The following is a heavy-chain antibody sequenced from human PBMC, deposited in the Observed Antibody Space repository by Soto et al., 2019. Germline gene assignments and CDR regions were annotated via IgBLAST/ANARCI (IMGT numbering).Heavy chain of an antibody. CDR3: ATAGSSWFGAFDI. D-gene: IGHD6-13*01. CDR2: VYNSGSP. J-gene: IGHJ3*02. Sequence: QVQLQESGPGLVNTSGTLSLTCALFGGFISSHKWWTWVRQSPGRGLEWIGEVYNSGSPNYNPSHQHPVDILIDKSKNHFSLTLTAGTAAATAGYYCATAGSSWFGAFDIWGHGTMVTVSS. CDR1: GGFISSHKW. V-gene: IGHV4-4*02.